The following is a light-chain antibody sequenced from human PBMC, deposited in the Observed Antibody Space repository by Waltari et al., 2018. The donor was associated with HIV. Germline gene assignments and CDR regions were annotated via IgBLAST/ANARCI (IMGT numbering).Light chain of an antibody. CDR3: QQYDGSPWT. CDR1: QSVSTNY. J-gene: IGKJ1*01. Sequence: IVLTQSPGTLSLSPGERAALSGRASQSVSTNYLTWYQQRPGQAPRLLIYGTSSRATGIPDRFSGSGSGTDFTLTISGLEPEDFAVYYCQQYDGSPWTFGQGTKVEIK. CDR2: GTS. V-gene: IGKV3-20*01.